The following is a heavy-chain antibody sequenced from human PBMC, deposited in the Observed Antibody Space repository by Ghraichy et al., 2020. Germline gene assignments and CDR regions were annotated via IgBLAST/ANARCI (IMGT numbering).Heavy chain of an antibody. CDR2: IYYSGST. V-gene: IGHV4-39*01. CDR1: GGSISSSSYY. J-gene: IGHJ4*02. D-gene: IGHD5-12*01. CDR3: SSSLLAAVATGEFDY. Sequence: SETLSLTCTVSGGSISSSSYYWGWIRQPPGKGLEWIGSIYYSGSTYYNPSLKSRVTISVDTSKNQFSLKLSSVTVADTAVYYCSSSLLAAVATGEFDYWGQGTLVTVSS.